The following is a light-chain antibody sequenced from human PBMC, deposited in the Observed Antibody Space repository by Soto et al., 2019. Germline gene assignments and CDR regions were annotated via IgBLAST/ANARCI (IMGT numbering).Light chain of an antibody. V-gene: IGKV3-20*01. J-gene: IGKJ1*01. CDR3: QQYAGSPRT. Sequence: ESVVTQSPGPLSLSPGERATLSCRASQNLGTLYLAWFQQKSGQAPRLLIYSASRRATGIPDRFTGSGSGTDFTLTINRVEPEDFAVYFCQQYAGSPRTFGQGTKVEIK. CDR1: QNLGTLY. CDR2: SAS.